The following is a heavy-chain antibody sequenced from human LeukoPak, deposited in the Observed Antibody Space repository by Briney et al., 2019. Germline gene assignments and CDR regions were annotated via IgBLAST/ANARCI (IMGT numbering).Heavy chain of an antibody. V-gene: IGHV3-20*04. D-gene: IGHD5-12*01. Sequence: PGGALRLSCSASGFTFDNYGMSWVRQAPGKGLGWVSGINWNGGSTGYVDSVNGRFTISRDNAKNFLYLQMNSLRAEDTALYYCARDLSGYSYVDWGQGTLVTVSS. CDR1: GFTFDNYG. J-gene: IGHJ4*02. CDR2: INWNGGST. CDR3: ARDLSGYSYVD.